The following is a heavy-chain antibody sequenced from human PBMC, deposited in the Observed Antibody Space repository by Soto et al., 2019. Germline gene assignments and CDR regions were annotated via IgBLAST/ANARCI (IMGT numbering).Heavy chain of an antibody. Sequence: ASGPTLVSPTETLTLTCTFSGFSLITSGMRVSCIRQPPGKALEWLARIDWDDDKFYNTSLKTRLTISKDSSKNQVVLTMTNMDPVDTATYYCARMFHCSGGTCPFDYWGQGALVTVSS. D-gene: IGHD2-15*01. V-gene: IGHV2-70*04. CDR2: IDWDDDK. CDR1: GFSLITSGMR. CDR3: ARMFHCSGGTCPFDY. J-gene: IGHJ4*02.